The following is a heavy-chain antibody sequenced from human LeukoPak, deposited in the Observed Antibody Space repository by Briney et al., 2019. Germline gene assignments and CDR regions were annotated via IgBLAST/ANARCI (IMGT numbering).Heavy chain of an antibody. V-gene: IGHV4-4*07. J-gene: IGHJ3*02. CDR3: ARCCSVTVATELMGDAFDI. CDR2: IYTSGNT. CDR1: GGSISSYY. Sequence: SETLSLTCTVSGGSISSYYWSWIRQSAGKGLEWIGRIYTSGNTNYNPSLKSRVTMSIDTSKNQFSLKLSSVTAADTAVYYCARCCSVTVATELMGDAFDIWGQGTMVTVSS. D-gene: IGHD4-11*01.